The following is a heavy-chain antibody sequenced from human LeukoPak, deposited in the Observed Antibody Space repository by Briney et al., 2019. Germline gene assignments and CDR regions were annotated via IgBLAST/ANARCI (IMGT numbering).Heavy chain of an antibody. Sequence: ASVKVSCKASGYTFTSYYMHWVRQAPGQGLEWMGIINPSGGSTSYAQKFQGRVTMTRDTSTSTVYMELSSLRSGDTAVYYCARDGYSSSWLEYFQHWGQGTLVTVSS. CDR2: INPSGGST. CDR1: GYTFTSYY. D-gene: IGHD6-13*01. CDR3: ARDGYSSSWLEYFQH. J-gene: IGHJ1*01. V-gene: IGHV1-46*01.